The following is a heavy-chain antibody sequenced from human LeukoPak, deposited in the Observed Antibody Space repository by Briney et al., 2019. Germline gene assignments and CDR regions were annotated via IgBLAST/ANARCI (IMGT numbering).Heavy chain of an antibody. J-gene: IGHJ5*02. V-gene: IGHV4-39*01. Sequence: SETLSLTCTVSGGSITNSTHYWAWIRQSPGKGLEWLASIYNSGITYKSGSLGSRVTISVDTSKNQFSLTLTSVTATDTAIYHCARHVGGTTLGWFDPWGQGTLVTVSS. CDR2: IYNSGIT. D-gene: IGHD1/OR15-1a*01. CDR3: ARHVGGTTLGWFDP. CDR1: GGSITNSTHY.